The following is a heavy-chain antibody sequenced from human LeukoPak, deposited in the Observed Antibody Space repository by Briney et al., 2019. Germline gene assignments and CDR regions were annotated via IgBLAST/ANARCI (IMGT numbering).Heavy chain of an antibody. CDR1: GYTFTSYD. CDR2: MNPNSGNT. J-gene: IGHJ5*02. D-gene: IGHD2-2*01. V-gene: IGHV1-8*01. Sequence: ASVKVSCKASGYTFTSYDINWVRQATGQGLEWMGWMNPNSGNTGYAQKFQGRVTMTRNTSISTACMELSSLRSEDTAVYYCAIWRCSSTSCLYNWFDPWGQGTLVTVSS. CDR3: AIWRCSSTSCLYNWFDP.